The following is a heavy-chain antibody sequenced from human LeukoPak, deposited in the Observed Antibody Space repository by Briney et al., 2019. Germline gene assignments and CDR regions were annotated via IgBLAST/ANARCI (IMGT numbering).Heavy chain of an antibody. V-gene: IGHV3-74*01. CDR1: GFTFSSYW. D-gene: IGHD6-13*01. CDR3: ARDGGTALPFDY. J-gene: IGHJ4*02. Sequence: GGSLRLSCAASGFTFSSYWMHWVRQAPGEGLVWVSRINSDGSSTSYADSVKGRFTISRDNAKNTLYLQMNNLRAEDTAVYYCARDGGTALPFDYWGQGTLVTVSS. CDR2: INSDGSST.